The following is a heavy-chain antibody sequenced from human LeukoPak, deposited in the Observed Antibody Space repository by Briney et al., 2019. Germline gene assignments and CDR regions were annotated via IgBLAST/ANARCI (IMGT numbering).Heavy chain of an antibody. Sequence: PSETLSLTCAVSGGSISSGGYSWSWIRQPPGKGLEWIGYIYYSGSTNYNPSLKSRVTISVDTSKNQFSLNLSSVTTADTAVYYCARTFITMIRGVRIWFDPWGQGTLVTVSS. CDR1: GGSISSGGYS. V-gene: IGHV4-61*08. CDR3: ARTFITMIRGVRIWFDP. J-gene: IGHJ5*02. D-gene: IGHD3-10*01. CDR2: IYYSGST.